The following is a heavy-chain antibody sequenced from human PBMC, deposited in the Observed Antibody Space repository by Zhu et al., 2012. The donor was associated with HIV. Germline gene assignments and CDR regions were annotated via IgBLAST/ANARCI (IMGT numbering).Heavy chain of an antibody. CDR2: IYYSGST. D-gene: IGHD5-12*01. CDR1: GGSISSHY. CDR3: ARVDVVATLYYFDY. Sequence: QVQLQESGPGLVKPSETLSLTCTVSGGSISSHYWSWIRQPPGKGLEWIGYIYYSGSTNYNPSLKSRVTISVDTSKNQFSLKLSSVTAADTAVYYCARVDVVATLYYFDYWGQGTLVTVSS. J-gene: IGHJ4*02. V-gene: IGHV4-59*11.